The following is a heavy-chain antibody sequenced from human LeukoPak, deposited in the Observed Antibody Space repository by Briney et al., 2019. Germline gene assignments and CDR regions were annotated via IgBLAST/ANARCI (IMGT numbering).Heavy chain of an antibody. Sequence: GGSLRLSCVASGFTFHDYAMHWVRQAPGKGLEWVSLISWDGGNTYYTDSAKGRFTISRDNSKNSLYLQMNRLRAEDTALYYCAKDIRENYSYYMGVWGKGTTVTVSS. D-gene: IGHD4-17*01. CDR3: AKDIRENYSYYMGV. V-gene: IGHV3-43D*03. CDR1: GFTFHDYA. J-gene: IGHJ6*03. CDR2: ISWDGGNT.